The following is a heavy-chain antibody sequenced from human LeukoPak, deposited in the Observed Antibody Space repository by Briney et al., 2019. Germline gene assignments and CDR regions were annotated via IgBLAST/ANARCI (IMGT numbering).Heavy chain of an antibody. J-gene: IGHJ4*02. Sequence: ASVKVSCKASGYIFTSYYMHCVRQAPGQGLAWMGIINPSDGSTSYAQKFQGRVTMTRDTSTSTVYMELSSLRSEDTAVYYCAREHPMVRGTREGFDSWGQGTPVTVCS. V-gene: IGHV1-46*01. D-gene: IGHD3-10*01. CDR2: INPSDGST. CDR3: AREHPMVRGTREGFDS. CDR1: GYIFTSYY.